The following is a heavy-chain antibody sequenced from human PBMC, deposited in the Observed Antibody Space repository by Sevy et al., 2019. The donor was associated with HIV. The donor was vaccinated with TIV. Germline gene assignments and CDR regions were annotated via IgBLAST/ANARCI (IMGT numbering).Heavy chain of an antibody. CDR3: ARPRFLEWLSSAAFDI. Sequence: GGSLRLSCTASGFVFSSYAMRWVRQAPGKGLEWVAFIAYDGSNKNYADSVKGRFTLSRDNSKNILYLQMNSLGAEDTAVYYCARPRFLEWLSSAAFDIWGQGTMVTVSS. CDR2: IAYDGSNK. J-gene: IGHJ3*02. V-gene: IGHV3-30*04. CDR1: GFVFSSYA. D-gene: IGHD3-3*01.